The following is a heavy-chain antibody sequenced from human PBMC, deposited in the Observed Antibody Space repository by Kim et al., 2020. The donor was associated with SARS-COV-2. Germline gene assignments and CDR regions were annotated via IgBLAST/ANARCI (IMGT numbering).Heavy chain of an antibody. V-gene: IGHV1-2*06. CDR2: INPNSGGT. J-gene: IGHJ5*02. CDR3: ARKVDYGDYVRMGWFDP. Sequence: ASVKVSCKASGYTFTGYYMHWVRQAPGQGLEWMGRINPNSGGTNYAQKFQGRVTMTRDTSISTAYMELSRLRSDDTAVYYCARKVDYGDYVRMGWFDPWGQGTLVTVSS. D-gene: IGHD4-17*01. CDR1: GYTFTGYY.